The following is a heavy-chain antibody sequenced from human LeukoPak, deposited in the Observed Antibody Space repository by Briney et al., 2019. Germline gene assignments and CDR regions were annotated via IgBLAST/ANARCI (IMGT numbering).Heavy chain of an antibody. CDR3: ARPHIAAAGKETYYFDY. CDR2: IYPGDSDT. Sequence: PGESLKISCKGSGYSFTSYWIGWVRQMPGKGLEWMGIIYPGDSDTRYSPSFQGQVTISAGKSISTAYLQWSSLKASDTAMYYCARPHIAAAGKETYYFDYWGQGTLVTVSS. V-gene: IGHV5-51*01. CDR1: GYSFTSYW. D-gene: IGHD6-13*01. J-gene: IGHJ4*02.